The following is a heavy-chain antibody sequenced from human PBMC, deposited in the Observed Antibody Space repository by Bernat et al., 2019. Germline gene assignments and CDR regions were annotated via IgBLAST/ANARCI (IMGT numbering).Heavy chain of an antibody. CDR3: ATMGGARIWGSYRLPFQH. J-gene: IGHJ1*01. CDR1: GYTLTELS. Sequence: QVQLVQSGAEVKKPGASVKVSCKVSGYTLTELSMHWVRQAPGKGLEWMGGFDPEDGETIYAQKFQGRVTMTEDTSTDTAYMELSSLRSEDTAVYYCATMGGARIWGSYRLPFQHRGQGTLVTVSS. V-gene: IGHV1-24*01. D-gene: IGHD3-16*02. CDR2: FDPEDGET.